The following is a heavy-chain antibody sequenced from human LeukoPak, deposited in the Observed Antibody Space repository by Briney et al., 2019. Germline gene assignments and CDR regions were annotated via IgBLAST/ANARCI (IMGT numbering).Heavy chain of an antibody. J-gene: IGHJ4*02. CDR3: ARGHRDYDILTGYYYNY. D-gene: IGHD3-9*01. CDR1: GGSFGGYY. CDR2: INHSGST. V-gene: IGHV4-34*01. Sequence: PSETLSLTCAVYGGSFGGYYWSWIRQPPGKGLEWIGEINHSGSTNYNPSLKSRVTISGDTSKNQFSLKLSSVTAADTAVYYCARGHRDYDILTGYYYNYWGQGTLVTVSS.